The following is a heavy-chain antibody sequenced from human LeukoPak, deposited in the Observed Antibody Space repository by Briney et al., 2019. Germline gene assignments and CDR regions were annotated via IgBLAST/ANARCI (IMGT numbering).Heavy chain of an antibody. V-gene: IGHV3-33*01. Sequence: GGSLRLSCAASGFTFSSYGMHWVRQAPGKGLEWVAVIWYDGSNKYYADSVKGRFTISRDNSKNTLYLQMNSLRAEDTAVYYCARDPFPFLGIVDWFDPWGREPWSPSPQ. J-gene: IGHJ5*02. D-gene: IGHD1-26*01. CDR1: GFTFSSYG. CDR3: ARDPFPFLGIVDWFDP. CDR2: IWYDGSNK.